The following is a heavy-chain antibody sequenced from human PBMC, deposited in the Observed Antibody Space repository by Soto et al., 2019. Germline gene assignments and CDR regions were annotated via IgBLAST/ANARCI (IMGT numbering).Heavy chain of an antibody. V-gene: IGHV3-23*01. CDR3: VRYCRGGSCSGLGSFDI. D-gene: IGHD2-15*01. CDR1: EFTFDDYT. Sequence: EVQLLESGGGLGQSGVSQRLSCAASEFTFDDYTMSWVRQAPGKGLEWVSSISGSGDIIHYADSVKGRFTISRDNSKNTVYLQMSSLRGEDTAVYHCVRYCRGGSCSGLGSFDIWGQGTMVAVSS. J-gene: IGHJ3*02. CDR2: ISGSGDII.